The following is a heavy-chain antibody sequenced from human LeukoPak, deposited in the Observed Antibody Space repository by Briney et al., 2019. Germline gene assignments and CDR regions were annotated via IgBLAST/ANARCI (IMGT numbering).Heavy chain of an antibody. Sequence: SQTLSLTCTVSGGSISSGDYYWSWIRQPPGKGLEWIGYIYYSGSTYYNPSLKSRVTISVDTSKNQFSLKLSSVTAADTAVYYCARREMGPTFYYYYYMDVWGKGTTVTVSS. D-gene: IGHD1-26*01. J-gene: IGHJ6*03. CDR1: GGSISSGDYY. CDR2: IYYSGST. V-gene: IGHV4-30-4*01. CDR3: ARREMGPTFYYYYYMDV.